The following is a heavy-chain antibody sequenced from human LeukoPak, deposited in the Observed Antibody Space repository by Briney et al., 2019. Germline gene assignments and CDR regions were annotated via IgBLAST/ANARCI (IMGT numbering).Heavy chain of an antibody. CDR2: ISWNSGSI. J-gene: IGHJ4*02. V-gene: IGHV3-9*01. CDR1: GFTFDDYA. D-gene: IGHD3-22*01. CDR3: ARTYYDSSGYWSDYFDY. Sequence: PGRSLRLSCAASGFTFDDYAMHWVRQAPGKGLEWVSGISWNSGSIGYADSVKGRFTISRDNAKNSLYLQMNSLRAEDTAVYYCARTYYDSSGYWSDYFDYWGQGTLVTVSS.